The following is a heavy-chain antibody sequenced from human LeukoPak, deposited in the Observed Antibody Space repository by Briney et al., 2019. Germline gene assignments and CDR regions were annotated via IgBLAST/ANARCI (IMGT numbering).Heavy chain of an antibody. V-gene: IGHV1-18*01. D-gene: IGHD4-17*01. CDR2: ISAYNGNT. J-gene: IGHJ2*01. CDR1: GYTFTSYG. CDR3: ATDRLSPYDNGDGVGRWDFGL. Sequence: GASVKVSCKASGYTFTSYGISWVRQAPGQGLEWMGWISAYNGNTNYAQKVQGRITLTRDTSTSTAYMELRSLRFDDTAVYYCATDRLSPYDNGDGVGRWDFGLWGRGTLVTVSS.